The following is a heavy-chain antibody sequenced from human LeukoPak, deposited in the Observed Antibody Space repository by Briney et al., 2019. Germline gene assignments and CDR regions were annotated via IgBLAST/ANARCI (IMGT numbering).Heavy chain of an antibody. D-gene: IGHD2-21*02. V-gene: IGHV1-8*01. Sequence: GASVTVSCKASGYTFTSYDINWVRQAPGQGLEWMGWMNTNSGNTGYAQKFQGRVTMTRNTSISTAYMELRSLRSEDTAVYYCARKVTAIQNWFDPWGQGTLVTVSS. J-gene: IGHJ5*02. CDR3: ARKVTAIQNWFDP. CDR2: MNTNSGNT. CDR1: GYTFTSYD.